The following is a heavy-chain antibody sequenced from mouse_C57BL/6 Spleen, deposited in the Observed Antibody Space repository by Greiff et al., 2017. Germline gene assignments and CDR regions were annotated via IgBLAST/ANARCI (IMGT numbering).Heavy chain of an antibody. CDR3: ARGCGNSVDY. CDR1: GYTFTSYW. Sequence: VQLQQPGAELVRPGSSVKLSCKASGYTFTSYWMDWVKQRPGQGLEWIGNIYPSGRETHYNQKFQDKATLTVDKSSRTAYMQLSSLTSEDSAVYYCARGCGNSVDYWGQGTTLTVSS. V-gene: IGHV1-61*01. J-gene: IGHJ2*01. CDR2: IYPSGRET. D-gene: IGHD2-1*01.